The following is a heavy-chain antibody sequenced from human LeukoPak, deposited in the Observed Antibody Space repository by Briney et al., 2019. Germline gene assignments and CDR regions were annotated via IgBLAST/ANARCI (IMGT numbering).Heavy chain of an antibody. CDR3: XXXXXSSSYDYWYFDL. CDR1: GYSISSGYY. Sequence: SETLSLTCTVSGYSISSGYYWGWIRQPPGKGLEWIGSIYHSGSTYYNPSLKSRVTISVDTSKNQFSLKLSSVTAADTAVCYXXXXXXSSSYDYWYFDLWGRGTLVTVSS. J-gene: IGHJ2*01. V-gene: IGHV4-38-2*02. D-gene: IGHD6-13*01. CDR2: IYHSGST.